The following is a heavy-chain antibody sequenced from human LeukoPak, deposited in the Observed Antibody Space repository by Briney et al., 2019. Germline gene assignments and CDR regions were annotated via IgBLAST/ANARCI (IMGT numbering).Heavy chain of an antibody. Sequence: GGSLRLTCAASGFTFDDYAMHWGRQAPGKGLEWVSGISWNSGSIGYADSVKGRFTISRDNAKNSLYLQMNSLRAEDTAVYYCAARLYYYGSGSYEYFDYWGQGTLVTVSS. D-gene: IGHD3-10*01. CDR2: ISWNSGSI. CDR3: AARLYYYGSGSYEYFDY. J-gene: IGHJ4*02. CDR1: GFTFDDYA. V-gene: IGHV3-9*01.